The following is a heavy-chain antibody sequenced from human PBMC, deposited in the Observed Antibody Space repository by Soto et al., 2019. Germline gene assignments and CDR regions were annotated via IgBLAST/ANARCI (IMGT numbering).Heavy chain of an antibody. V-gene: IGHV3-74*01. CDR1: GFTFSSYW. D-gene: IGHD3-10*01. CDR3: ARSWNYASGSRIDY. J-gene: IGHJ4*02. CDR2: IISDGSNT. Sequence: HPGGSLRLSCAASGFTFSSYWMHWVRQAPGKGLVWVSRIISDGSNTYYADSVKGRFTISRDNAKNTLYLQMNSLRAEDTAVYYCARSWNYASGSRIDYWGQGTLVTVS.